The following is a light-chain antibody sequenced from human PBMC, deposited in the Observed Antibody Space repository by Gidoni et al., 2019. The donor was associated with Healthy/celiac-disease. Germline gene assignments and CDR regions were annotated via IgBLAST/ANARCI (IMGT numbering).Light chain of an antibody. CDR1: SSDVGGYNY. V-gene: IGLV2-8*01. CDR3: SSYAGSNNLV. J-gene: IGLJ2*01. Sequence: QYALTQPPSASGSPGQSVTISCTGTSSDVGGYNYVSWYQQHPGKAPKLMIYEVSKRPSGVPDRFSGSKSGNPSSLTVSGLQAEDEADYYCSSYAGSNNLVFGGGTKLTVL. CDR2: EVS.